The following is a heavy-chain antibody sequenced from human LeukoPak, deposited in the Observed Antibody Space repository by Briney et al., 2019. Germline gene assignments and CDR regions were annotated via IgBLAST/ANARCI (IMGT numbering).Heavy chain of an antibody. J-gene: IGHJ3*02. CDR2: IIPIFGTA. CDR3: ARGAVVTAIISLDAFDI. V-gene: IGHV1-69*13. Sequence: SVKVSCKASGGTFSSYAISWVRQAPGQGLEWMGGIIPIFGTANYAQKFQGRVTITADESTSTAYMELSSLRSEDTAVYYCARGAVVTAIISLDAFDIWGQGTMVTVSS. CDR1: GGTFSSYA. D-gene: IGHD2-21*02.